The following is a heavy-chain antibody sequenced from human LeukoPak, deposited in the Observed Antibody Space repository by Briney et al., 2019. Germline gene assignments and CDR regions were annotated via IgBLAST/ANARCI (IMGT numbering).Heavy chain of an antibody. CDR1: GFTFSVFA. CDR2: IGSGADL. V-gene: IGHV3-23*01. J-gene: IGHJ4*02. CDR3: AKDWIPDNGVYDCLHF. Sequence: GGSLRLSCAASGFTFSVFAMSWVRQAPGKGPEWVASIGSGADLFYAASVKGRFTISRDESRNIVYLQMDSLRAEDSATYYCAKDWIPDNGVYDCLHFGGQGTQVTVPS. D-gene: IGHD3-3*01.